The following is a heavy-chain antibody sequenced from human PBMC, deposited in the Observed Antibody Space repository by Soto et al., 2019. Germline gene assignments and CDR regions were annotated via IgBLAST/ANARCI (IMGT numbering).Heavy chain of an antibody. CDR3: ASSKARYCSGGSCYPFDY. V-gene: IGHV4-30-2*01. Sequence: QLQLQESGSGLVKPSQTLSLTCAVSGGSISSGGYSWSWIRQPPGKGLEWIGYIYHSGSTYYNPSLKSRVTISVDRSKNQFSLKLSSVTAADTAVYYCASSKARYCSGGSCYPFDYWGPGTLVTVSS. D-gene: IGHD2-15*01. CDR2: IYHSGST. J-gene: IGHJ4*02. CDR1: GGSISSGGYS.